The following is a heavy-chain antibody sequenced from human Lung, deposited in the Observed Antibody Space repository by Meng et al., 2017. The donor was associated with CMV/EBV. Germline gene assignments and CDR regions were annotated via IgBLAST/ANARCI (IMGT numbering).Heavy chain of an antibody. CDR2: IYYSGST. D-gene: IGHD5-18*01. CDR1: GGSISSGDYY. J-gene: IGHJ4*02. V-gene: IGHV4-30-4*08. Sequence: QVQLEESGPGLVTPSPTLSLTCTVCGGSISSGDYYWSWIRQPPGKGLEWIGYIYYSGSTYYNPSLKSRVTISVDTSKNQFSLKLSSVTAADTAVYYCARALDTAMVTFDYWGQGTLVTVSS. CDR3: ARALDTAMVTFDY.